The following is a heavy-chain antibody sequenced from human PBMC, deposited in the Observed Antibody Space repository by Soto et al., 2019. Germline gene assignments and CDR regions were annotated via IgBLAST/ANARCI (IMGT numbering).Heavy chain of an antibody. Sequence: GESLKISCHGSGYTFFSFWIVWVRQVPGKGLERVGRIDPGDSSATYSPTFQGHVTISADRSTRSAYLQWRSLRASDTAIYFCARRYCSRADCYSDSWGQGSLVTVSS. J-gene: IGHJ4*02. V-gene: IGHV5-10-1*01. CDR1: GYTFFSFW. CDR3: ARRYCSRADCYSDS. CDR2: IDPGDSSA. D-gene: IGHD2-2*01.